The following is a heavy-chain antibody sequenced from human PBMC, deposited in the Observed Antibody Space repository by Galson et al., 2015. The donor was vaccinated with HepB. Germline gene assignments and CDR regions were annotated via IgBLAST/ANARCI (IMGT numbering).Heavy chain of an antibody. CDR1: GFTLSSNA. CDR2: ISGSGGST. CDR3: AKQNRSGWAES. Sequence: SLRLSCAASGFTLSSNAMSWVRQVPGKGLEWVSEISGSGGSTHYADSVKGRFTITSDSSKNTLFLQMSSLRAEDTAVYYCAKQNRSGWAESWGQGTQVTVPS. D-gene: IGHD6-19*01. V-gene: IGHV3-23*01. J-gene: IGHJ5*02.